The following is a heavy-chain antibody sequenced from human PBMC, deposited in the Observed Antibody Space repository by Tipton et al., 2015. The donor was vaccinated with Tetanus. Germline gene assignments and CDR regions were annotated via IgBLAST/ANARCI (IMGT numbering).Heavy chain of an antibody. J-gene: IGHJ4*02. Sequence: QSGAEVKKPGASVKVSCKASGYTFTKYGISWVRQAPGQGLEWMGWIDNDNGKANYEQRFQDRVTMSSDASSNTVYMELRTLKSDDTAVYYCARGLKFYFDGGPCDYWGPGTLVTVSS. D-gene: IGHD3-22*01. CDR2: IDNDNGKA. CDR1: GYTFTKYG. V-gene: IGHV1-18*01. CDR3: ARGLKFYFDGGPCDY.